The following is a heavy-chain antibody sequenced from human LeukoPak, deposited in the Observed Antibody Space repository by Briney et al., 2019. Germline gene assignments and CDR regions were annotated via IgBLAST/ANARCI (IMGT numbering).Heavy chain of an antibody. CDR2: INPIGGSA. CDR1: GYTFTKYY. J-gene: IGHJ4*02. Sequence: ASVKVSCKASGYTFTKYYIHWVRQAPGQGLEWMGKINPIGGSATYAQKFQGRVTMTRDTSTSTVYMELSSLTSEDTAVFYCARVSGMGELSVEVDYWGQGTLVTVSS. CDR3: ARVSGMGELSVEVDY. V-gene: IGHV1-46*01. D-gene: IGHD3-16*02.